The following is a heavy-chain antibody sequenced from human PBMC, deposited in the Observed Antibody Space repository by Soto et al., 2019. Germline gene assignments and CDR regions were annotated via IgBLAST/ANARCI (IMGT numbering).Heavy chain of an antibody. CDR2: IYDTGISGYTPST. J-gene: IGHJ5*01. D-gene: IGHD3-3*01. V-gene: IGHV4-59*01. CDR3: PRAEYEFFSWARHS. Sequence: WSVFGGKSAASGGSWIRRHPGKGLEWIAYIYDTGISGYTPSTSYNPSLKSRVTMSVYTSKSQFSLKLTSVTAADTALFYCPRAEYEFFSWARHSWG. CDR1: GGKSAASG.